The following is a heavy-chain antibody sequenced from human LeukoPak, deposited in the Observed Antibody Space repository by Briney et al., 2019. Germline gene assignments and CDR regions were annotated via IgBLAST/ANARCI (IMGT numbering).Heavy chain of an antibody. CDR3: ARLPLRSHFDY. CDR1: GGSISSYY. Sequence: SETLSLTCTVSGGSISSYYWSWIRQPPGKGLEWIGYIYYTGTTNYNPSLKSRVTISVDTSKKQLSLELSSVTAADTAVYYCARLPLRSHFDYWGQGTLVTVSS. J-gene: IGHJ4*02. V-gene: IGHV4-59*08. CDR2: IYYTGTT.